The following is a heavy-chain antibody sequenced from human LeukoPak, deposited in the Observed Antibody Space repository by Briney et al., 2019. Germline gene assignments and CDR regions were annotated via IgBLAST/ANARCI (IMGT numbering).Heavy chain of an antibody. J-gene: IGHJ6*03. CDR1: GGSISSYY. V-gene: IGHV4-4*07. Sequence: SETLSLTCTVSGGSISSYYWSWIRQPAGKGLEWIGRIYTSGSTNYNPSLKSRVTMSVDTSKNQFSLKLSSVTAADTAVYYCAGVRVYYYYYYMDVWGKGTTVTVSS. CDR3: AGVRVYYYYYYMDV. D-gene: IGHD5-24*01. CDR2: IYTSGST.